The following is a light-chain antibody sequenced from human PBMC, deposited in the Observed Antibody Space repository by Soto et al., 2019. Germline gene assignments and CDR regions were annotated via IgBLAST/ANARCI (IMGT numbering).Light chain of an antibody. CDR2: GAS. V-gene: IGKV3-20*01. Sequence: EIVLTQSPGTLSLSPGERATLSCRASQSLSSTYLAWYQHKLGQAPRLLIYGASSKASGIPDRFSGSGSGTDFTLTISRLEPEYFAVYYCQQYGSSPLSFGQGTKVEVK. CDR1: QSLSSTY. CDR3: QQYGSSPLS. J-gene: IGKJ1*01.